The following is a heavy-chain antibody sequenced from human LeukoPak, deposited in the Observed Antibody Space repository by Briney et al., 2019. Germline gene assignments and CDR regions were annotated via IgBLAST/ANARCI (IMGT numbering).Heavy chain of an antibody. CDR2: IIPIFGTA. CDR1: GGTFSSYA. CDR3: ASHVRSTAMDPWYYYGMDV. J-gene: IGHJ6*04. D-gene: IGHD5-18*01. V-gene: IGHV1-69*13. Sequence: SVKVSCKASGGTFSSYAISWVRQAPGQGLEWMGGIIPIFGTANYAQKFQGSVTITADESTSTAYMELSSLRSEDTAVYYCASHVRSTAMDPWYYYGMDVWGKGTTVTVSS.